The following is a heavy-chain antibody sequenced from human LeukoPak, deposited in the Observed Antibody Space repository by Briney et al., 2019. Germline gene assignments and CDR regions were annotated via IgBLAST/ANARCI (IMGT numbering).Heavy chain of an antibody. CDR1: GGSISSSSYY. CDR3: ARQLDDYGDENFDY. CDR2: IYYSGST. V-gene: IGHV4-39*01. J-gene: IGHJ4*02. D-gene: IGHD4-17*01. Sequence: SETLSLTCTVSGGSISSSSYYWGWIRQPPGKGLEWIGSIYYSGSTYYNPSLKSRVTISVDTSKNQFSLKLSSVTAADTAVYYCARQLDDYGDENFDYWGQGTLVTVSS.